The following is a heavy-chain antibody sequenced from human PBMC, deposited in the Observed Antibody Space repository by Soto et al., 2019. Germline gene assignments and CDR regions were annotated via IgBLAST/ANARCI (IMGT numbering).Heavy chain of an antibody. J-gene: IGHJ5*02. V-gene: IGHV3-48*02. CDR1: GFTFSSYS. D-gene: IGHD6-13*01. Sequence: VGSLRLSCAASGFTFSSYSMNWVRQAPGKGLEWVSYISSSSSTIYYADSVKGRFTISRDNAKNSLYLQMNSLRDEDTAVYYCARDEIAAAGTEVWFDPWGQGTLVTVSS. CDR3: ARDEIAAAGTEVWFDP. CDR2: ISSSSSTI.